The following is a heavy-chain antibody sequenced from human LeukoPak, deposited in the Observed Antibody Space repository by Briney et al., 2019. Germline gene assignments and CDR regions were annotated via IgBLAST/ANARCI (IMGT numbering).Heavy chain of an antibody. V-gene: IGHV1-24*01. CDR3: ATDSSYDSSGYS. Sequence: ASVKVSCKVSGYTLTELSMHWVRQAPGKGPEWMGGFDPEDGETIYAQKFQGRVTMTEDTSTDTAYMELSSLRSEDTAVYYCATDSSYDSSGYSCGQGTLVTVSS. D-gene: IGHD3-22*01. CDR1: GYTLTELS. J-gene: IGHJ4*02. CDR2: FDPEDGET.